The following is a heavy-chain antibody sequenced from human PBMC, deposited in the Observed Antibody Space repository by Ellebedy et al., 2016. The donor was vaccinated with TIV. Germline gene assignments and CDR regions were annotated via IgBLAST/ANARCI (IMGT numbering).Heavy chain of an antibody. CDR1: GGSISSSTYY. Sequence: SETLSLTCTVSGGSISSSTYYWGWIRQSPGKCLEWIVSIFYSGTTYYNPSFNSRVIISIDTSENQLSLKLSSVTATDTAMYFCTRLTTCQRTSCYFDYWGRGTLVTVSS. D-gene: IGHD2-2*01. CDR3: TRLTTCQRTSCYFDY. J-gene: IGHJ4*02. CDR2: IFYSGTT. V-gene: IGHV4-39*07.